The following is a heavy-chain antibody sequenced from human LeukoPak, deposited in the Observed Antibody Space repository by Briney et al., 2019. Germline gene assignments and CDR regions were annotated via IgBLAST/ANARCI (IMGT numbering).Heavy chain of an antibody. J-gene: IGHJ4*02. CDR3: ASERGATQYFDY. CDR2: ISAYNGNT. Sequence: ASVKVSCKASDYTFTSYGISWVRQAPGQGLEWMGWISAYNGNTNYAQKLQGRVTMTTDTSTSTAYMELRSLRSEDTAVYYCASERGATQYFDYWGQGTLVTVSS. D-gene: IGHD3-10*01. CDR1: DYTFTSYG. V-gene: IGHV1-18*01.